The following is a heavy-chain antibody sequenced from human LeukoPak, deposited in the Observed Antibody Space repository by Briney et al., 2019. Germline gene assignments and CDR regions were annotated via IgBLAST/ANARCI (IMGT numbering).Heavy chain of an antibody. CDR1: GYSISSAFY. CDR2: IYTSGST. CDR3: AGGLGYDSSGYFLSHFDY. D-gene: IGHD3-22*01. J-gene: IGHJ4*02. V-gene: IGHV4-38-2*02. Sequence: SETLSLTCTVSGYSISSAFYWGWIRQPPGKGLEWIGRIYTSGSTNYNPSLKSRVTISVDTSKNQFSLKLSSVTAADTAVYYCAGGLGYDSSGYFLSHFDYWGQGTLVTVSS.